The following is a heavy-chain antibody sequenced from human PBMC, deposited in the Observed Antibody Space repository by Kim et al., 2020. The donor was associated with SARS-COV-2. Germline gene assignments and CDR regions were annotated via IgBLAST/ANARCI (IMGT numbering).Heavy chain of an antibody. D-gene: IGHD6-13*01. CDR3: ARATAAADDY. V-gene: IGHV4-34*01. CDR2: ST. J-gene: IGHJ4*02. Sequence: STNYNPSLKSRVTISVDTSKNQFSLKLSSVTAADTAVYYCARATAAADDYWGQGTLVTVSS.